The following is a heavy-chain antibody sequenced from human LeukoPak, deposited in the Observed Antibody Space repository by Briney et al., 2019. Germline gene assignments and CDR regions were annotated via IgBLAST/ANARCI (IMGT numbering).Heavy chain of an antibody. J-gene: IGHJ4*02. CDR3: ARAMATIGRLGDY. CDR2: ISYDGSNK. CDR1: GFTFSSYA. V-gene: IGHV3-30*04. Sequence: PGRSLRLSCVASGFTFSSYAMHWVRQAPGKGPEWVAVISYDGSNKYYADSVEGRFTISRDNSKNTLYVQMNSLRAEDTAVYYCARAMATIGRLGDYWGQGTLVTVSS. D-gene: IGHD5-12*01.